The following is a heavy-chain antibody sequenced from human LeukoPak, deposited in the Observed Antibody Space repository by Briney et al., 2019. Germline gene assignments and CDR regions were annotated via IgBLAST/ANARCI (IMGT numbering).Heavy chain of an antibody. CDR2: INQDGSEK. D-gene: IGHD4-17*01. V-gene: IGHV3-7*01. CDR3: VNDYARQRGY. CDR1: VLTPSKFC. Sequence: SLCLSCAVSVLTPSKFCISCGRQAPGGGVEWVANINQDGSEKYHVDSVKGRFTISRDNAKNSLYLQMNSLRAEDTAVYYCVNDYARQRGYWGQGTLVTVSS. J-gene: IGHJ4*02.